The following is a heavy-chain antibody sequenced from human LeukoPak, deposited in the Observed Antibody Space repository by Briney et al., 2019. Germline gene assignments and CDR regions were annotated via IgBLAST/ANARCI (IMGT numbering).Heavy chain of an antibody. CDR3: ARLYYALGYYDILTGYGHFDY. CDR1: GYTFTSYG. Sequence: GASVKVSCKASGYTFTSYGISWVRQAPGQGLEWMGWISAYNGNTNYAQKLQGRVTMTTDTSTSTAYMELRSLRSDDTAVYYCARLYYALGYYDILTGYGHFDYWGQGTLVTVSS. V-gene: IGHV1-18*01. J-gene: IGHJ4*02. CDR2: ISAYNGNT. D-gene: IGHD3-9*01.